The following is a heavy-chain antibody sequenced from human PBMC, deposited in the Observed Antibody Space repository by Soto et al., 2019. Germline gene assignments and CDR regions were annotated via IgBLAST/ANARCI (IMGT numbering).Heavy chain of an antibody. Sequence: QVQLVESGGGVVQSGKSLRLSCVASGFVFRDFGMHWVRQAPGQGLEWVALITYDGTYAHYPSVAQGRFTISRDDDRDTVSLQMDSLRPEDSGIYYCAKARGANNWANYYGLDVWGQGTTVTVSS. CDR1: GFVFRDFG. CDR2: ITYDGTYA. V-gene: IGHV3-30*18. D-gene: IGHD2-15*01. J-gene: IGHJ6*02. CDR3: AKARGANNWANYYGLDV.